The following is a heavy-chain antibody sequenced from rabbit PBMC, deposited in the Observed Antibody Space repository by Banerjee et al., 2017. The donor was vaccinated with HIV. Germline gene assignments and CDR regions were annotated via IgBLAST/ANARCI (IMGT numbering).Heavy chain of an antibody. J-gene: IGHJ4*01. CDR2: IYSGSGIT. Sequence: QEQLEESGGDLVQPEGSLTLTCKASGFDFSSNGMCWVRQAPGKGLEWIACIYSGSGITYYARWAKGRFTISKTSSTTVTLQLTSLTAADTATYFCARDFNLWGQGTLVTVS. CDR1: GFDFSSNG. V-gene: IGHV1S45*01. CDR3: ARDFNL.